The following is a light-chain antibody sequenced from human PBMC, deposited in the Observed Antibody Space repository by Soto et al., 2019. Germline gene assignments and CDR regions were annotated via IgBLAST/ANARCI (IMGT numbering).Light chain of an antibody. Sequence: QSALTQPASVSGSPGQSITISCTGTSSDGGGYNYVSWYQQHPGKAPKLMIYDVSNRPSGVSNRFSGSKSGNTASLTISGLQAADEADYYCNSYTSSSTLLNVFGTGTKLTVL. CDR2: DVS. V-gene: IGLV2-14*01. CDR1: SSDGGGYNY. CDR3: NSYTSSSTLLNV. J-gene: IGLJ1*01.